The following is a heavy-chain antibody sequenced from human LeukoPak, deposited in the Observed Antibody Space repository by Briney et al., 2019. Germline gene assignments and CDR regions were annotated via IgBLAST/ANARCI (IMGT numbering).Heavy chain of an antibody. Sequence: PGGSLRLSCAASGFTFSSCAMHWVRQAPGKGLEWVAVISYDGSQKFYEDSVKGRFTISRDNAKNTLYLQMNSLRGEDTAVYYCARGTVLLWFGVDYWGQGTLVTVSS. D-gene: IGHD3-10*01. CDR2: ISYDGSQK. CDR1: GFTFSSCA. CDR3: ARGTVLLWFGVDY. J-gene: IGHJ4*02. V-gene: IGHV3-30-3*01.